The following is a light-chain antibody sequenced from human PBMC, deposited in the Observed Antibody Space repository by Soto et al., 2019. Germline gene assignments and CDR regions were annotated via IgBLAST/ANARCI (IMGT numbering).Light chain of an antibody. V-gene: IGKV1-33*01. Sequence: DIQMTQSPSSLSASVGDRVTITCQASQDISNYLNWYQQKPGKAPNLLIYDASNLETGVPSRFSGSGSGTDFTFTISSMQTADSAHYYCQQYHTIRVTFGPATKVDIK. CDR3: QQYHTIRVT. CDR2: DAS. J-gene: IGKJ3*01. CDR1: QDISNY.